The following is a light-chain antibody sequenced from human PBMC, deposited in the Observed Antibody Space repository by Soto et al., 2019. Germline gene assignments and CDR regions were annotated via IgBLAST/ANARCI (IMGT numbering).Light chain of an antibody. J-gene: IGLJ1*01. V-gene: IGLV1-40*01. CDR2: DNT. Sequence: QSALTQPPSVSGAPGQRVTISCTGSSSNIGANYDVHWYQQLPGTAPKLLIYDNTNRPSGVPDRFSGSKSGTSASLAITGLQAEDEADYYCLSYDSSGSNVFGTGTKLTVL. CDR3: LSYDSSGSNV. CDR1: SSNIGANYD.